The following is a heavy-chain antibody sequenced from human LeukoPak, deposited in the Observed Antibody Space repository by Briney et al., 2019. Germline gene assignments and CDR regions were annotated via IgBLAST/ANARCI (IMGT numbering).Heavy chain of an antibody. CDR1: GGTFSSYA. V-gene: IGHV1-69*13. J-gene: IGHJ6*03. D-gene: IGHD5-24*01. Sequence: GASVKVSCKASGGTFSSYAISWVRQAPGQGLEWMGGIIPIFGTANYAQKFQGRVTITADESTSTAYVELSSLRSEDTAVYYCARSRGMATILYYYYYYMDVWGKRDHGHHLL. CDR3: ARSRGMATILYYYYYYMDV. CDR2: IIPIFGTA.